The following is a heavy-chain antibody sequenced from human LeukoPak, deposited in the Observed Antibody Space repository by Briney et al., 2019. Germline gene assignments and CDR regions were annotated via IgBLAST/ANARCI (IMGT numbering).Heavy chain of an antibody. J-gene: IGHJ4*02. Sequence: GGSLRLSCVASGFSFDTYSMSWVRQAPGKGLEWVSAISATGGRTYYEDSAKGRFTISRDNSKDTLYLQMNSLRADDTAVYYCAKDPVEYRWGQGTLVTVYS. CDR2: ISATGGRT. V-gene: IGHV3-23*01. CDR3: AKDPVEYR. CDR1: GFSFDTYS. D-gene: IGHD3-3*01.